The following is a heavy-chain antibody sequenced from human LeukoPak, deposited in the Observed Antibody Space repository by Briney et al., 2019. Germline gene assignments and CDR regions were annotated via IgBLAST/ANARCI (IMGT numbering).Heavy chain of an antibody. D-gene: IGHD5-12*01. CDR3: AKGVATTGKYYFDY. CDR2: IGGSGIRT. V-gene: IGHV3-23*01. Sequence: GGSLRLSCAASGFTFSSYAMSWVRQAPGKGLEWVSGIGGSGIRTHYADSVKGRFTISRDNSKNTLYLQMNSLRAEDTAVYFCAKGVATTGKYYFDYWGQGTLVTVSS. CDR1: GFTFSSYA. J-gene: IGHJ4*02.